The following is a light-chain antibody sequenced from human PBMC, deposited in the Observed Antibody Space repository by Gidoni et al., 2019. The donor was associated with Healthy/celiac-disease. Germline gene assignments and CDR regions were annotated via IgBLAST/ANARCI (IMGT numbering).Light chain of an antibody. CDR3: QQYNSYPYT. CDR2: KES. CDR1: QSISSW. V-gene: IGKV1-5*03. Sequence: DIQMTQSPSTLPASVGDRVTITCRASQSISSWLAWYQQKPGKAPKLLIYKESSLESGVPSRFSGSGSGTEFTLTISSLQPDDFATYYCQQYNSYPYTFGQGTKLEIK. J-gene: IGKJ2*01.